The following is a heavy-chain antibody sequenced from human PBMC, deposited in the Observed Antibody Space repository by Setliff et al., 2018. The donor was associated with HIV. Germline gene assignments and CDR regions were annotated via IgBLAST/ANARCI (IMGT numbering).Heavy chain of an antibody. CDR3: TGYYDSSGYYYGVDY. CDR2: IRTNSYGGTT. J-gene: IGHJ4*02. V-gene: IGHV3-49*03. D-gene: IGHD3-22*01. CDR1: GFTFSDHY. Sequence: PGGSLRLSCAVSGFTFSDHYMDWFRQAPGKGLEWVGFIRTNSYGGTTEYAASVKGRFTISRDDSKSIVYVQMNSLKTEDTAVYFCTGYYDSSGYYYGVDYWGQGTLVTVSS.